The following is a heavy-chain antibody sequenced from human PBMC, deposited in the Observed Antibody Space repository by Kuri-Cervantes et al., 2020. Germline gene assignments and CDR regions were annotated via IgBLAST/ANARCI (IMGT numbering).Heavy chain of an antibody. Sequence: GGSLRLFCAASGFTFSSYSMNWVRQAPGKGLEWVSVIYTCGNTYYADSVKGRFTISRDKSNNTLYLQMSSLRAEDTAVYYCARYMVGATGSDYWGQGTLVTVSS. CDR2: IYTCGNT. D-gene: IGHD1-26*01. J-gene: IGHJ4*02. CDR3: ARYMVGATGSDY. V-gene: IGHV3-66*01. CDR1: GFTFSSYS.